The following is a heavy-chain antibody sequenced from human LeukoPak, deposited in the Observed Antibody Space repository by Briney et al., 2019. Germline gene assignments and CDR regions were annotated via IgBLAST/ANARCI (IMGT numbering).Heavy chain of an antibody. J-gene: IGHJ4*02. V-gene: IGHV3-23*01. Sequence: PGGSLRLSCAASGFTFSSYAMSWVRQAPGQGLEWVSSFTGSGGSTYYADSVKGRFTISRDNSKNTLSLQMNSLRAEDTAVYYCAKRPSSGWGGYFDYWGQGVLVTVSS. CDR2: FTGSGGST. CDR1: GFTFSSYA. CDR3: AKRPSSGWGGYFDY. D-gene: IGHD6-19*01.